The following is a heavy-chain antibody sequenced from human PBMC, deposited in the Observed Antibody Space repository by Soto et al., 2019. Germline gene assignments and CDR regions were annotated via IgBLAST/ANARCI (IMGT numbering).Heavy chain of an antibody. J-gene: IGHJ3*02. CDR2: IYYSGST. CDR3: ARDSGSTLELHLGELAFDI. Sequence: QVQLQESGPGLVKPSETLSLTCTVSGGSISSYYWSWIRQPPGKGLEWIGYIYYSGSTNYNPSLKSRVTISVDTSKNQFSLKLSSVTAADTAVYYCARDSGSTLELHLGELAFDIWGQGTMVTVSS. CDR1: GGSISSYY. D-gene: IGHD3-16*01. V-gene: IGHV4-59*01.